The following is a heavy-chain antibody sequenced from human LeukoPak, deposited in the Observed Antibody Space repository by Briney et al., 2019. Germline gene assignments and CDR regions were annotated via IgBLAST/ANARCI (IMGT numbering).Heavy chain of an antibody. D-gene: IGHD3-22*01. V-gene: IGHV4-59*12. CDR3: ASESNYYDSSGVDAFDI. CDR1: GGSISSYY. J-gene: IGHJ3*02. Sequence: SETLSLTCTVSGGSISSYYWSWIRQPPGKGLEWIGYIYYSGSTNYNPSLKSRVTISVDTSKNQFSLKLSSVTAADTAVYYCASESNYYDSSGVDAFDIWGQGTMVTVSS. CDR2: IYYSGST.